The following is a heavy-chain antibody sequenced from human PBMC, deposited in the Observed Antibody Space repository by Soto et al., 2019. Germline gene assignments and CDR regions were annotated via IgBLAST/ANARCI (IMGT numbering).Heavy chain of an antibody. CDR2: ISGSGDST. D-gene: IGHD6-6*01. CDR3: ARGLRSVLDY. CDR1: GFTFSSYA. Sequence: QPGGSLRLSCAASGFTFSSYAMSWVRQAPGKGLEWVSFISGSGDSTYYAESVKGRFTISRDKSKNTVYLQMNSVRAEDTAIYYCARGLRSVLDYWGQGTLVTVSS. V-gene: IGHV3-23*01. J-gene: IGHJ4*02.